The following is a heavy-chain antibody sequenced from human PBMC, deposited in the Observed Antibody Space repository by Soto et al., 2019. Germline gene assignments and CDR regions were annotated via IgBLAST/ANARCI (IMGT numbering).Heavy chain of an antibody. V-gene: IGHV6-1*01. CDR2: TYYRSKWYN. D-gene: IGHD2-2*01. J-gene: IGHJ5*01. Sequence: QVQLQQSGPGLVKPSQTLSLTCAISGDSVSTNSATWDWIRQSPSRGLEWLGRTYYRSKWYNDFARPVKGRITIHPATSTTQFSLQLNPVPPHHTAVYYCARLVGNSCLDSCGQGTLVTVSS. CDR3: ARLVGNSCLDS. CDR1: GDSVSTNSAT.